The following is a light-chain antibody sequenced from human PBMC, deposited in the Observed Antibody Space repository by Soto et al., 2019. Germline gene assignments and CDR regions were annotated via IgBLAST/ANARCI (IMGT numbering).Light chain of an antibody. CDR2: AAS. Sequence: DIQMTQSPSSLSASVGDRVTITCRASQTISTYLNWYQHKPGKAPKLLIYAASSLQSGVPSRFSGGRPGTDFTLTISSLQPEDFATYYCQQSYSTPYTFGQGTKVEIK. CDR3: QQSYSTPYT. J-gene: IGKJ2*01. V-gene: IGKV1-39*01. CDR1: QTISTY.